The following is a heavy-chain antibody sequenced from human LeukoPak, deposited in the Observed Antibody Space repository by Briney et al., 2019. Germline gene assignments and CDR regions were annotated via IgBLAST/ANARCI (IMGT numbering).Heavy chain of an antibody. D-gene: IGHD3-22*01. V-gene: IGHV4-59*12. CDR1: GGSISSYY. CDR2: IYYSGST. Sequence: PSETLSLTCTVSGGSISSYYWSWIRQPPGKGLEWIGYIYYSGSTNYNPSLKSRVTISLDTSKNQFSLKLTSVTAADTAVYYCAREVNYYDSSGYYYYFDYWGQGTLVTVSS. J-gene: IGHJ4*02. CDR3: AREVNYYDSSGYYYYFDY.